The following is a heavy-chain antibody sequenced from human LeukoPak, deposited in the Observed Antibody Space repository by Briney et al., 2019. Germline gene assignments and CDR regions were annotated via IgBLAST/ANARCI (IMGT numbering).Heavy chain of an antibody. CDR1: GYTFTSYG. J-gene: IGHJ4*02. CDR3: ARPDPYYGSGSYYNY. CDR2: ISAYNGNT. Sequence: ASVKVSCKASGYTFTSYGISWVRQAPGQGLEWMGWISAYNGNTNYAQKLQGRVTMTTDTSTSTAYMELSSLRSEDTAVYYCARPDPYYGSGSYYNYWDQGTLVTVSS. D-gene: IGHD3-10*01. V-gene: IGHV1-18*01.